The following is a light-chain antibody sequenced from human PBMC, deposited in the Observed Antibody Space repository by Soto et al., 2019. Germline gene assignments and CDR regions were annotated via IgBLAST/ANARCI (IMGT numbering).Light chain of an antibody. Sequence: DIQMTQSPSTLSASVGDRVTITCRASQSISSWLVWYQQKPGKAPKLLIYDASSLESGVPSRFSGSGSGTEFTLTISSLQPDDFATYYCQQYNSYSFTWTFGQGTKVEIK. CDR2: DAS. CDR3: QQYNSYSFTWT. J-gene: IGKJ1*01. CDR1: QSISSW. V-gene: IGKV1-5*01.